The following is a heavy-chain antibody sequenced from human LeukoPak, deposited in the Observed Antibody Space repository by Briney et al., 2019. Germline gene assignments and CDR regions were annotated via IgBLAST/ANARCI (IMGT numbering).Heavy chain of an antibody. CDR1: GGSISSYY. Sequence: SETLSLTCTVSGGSISSYYWSWIRQPPGEGLEWIGYIYYSGSTNYNPSLKSRVTISVDTSKNQFSLKLSSVTAADTAVYYCARLPHYYDSSGYYLGFFDYWGQGTLVTVSS. CDR2: IYYSGST. CDR3: ARLPHYYDSSGYYLGFFDY. J-gene: IGHJ4*02. D-gene: IGHD3-22*01. V-gene: IGHV4-59*08.